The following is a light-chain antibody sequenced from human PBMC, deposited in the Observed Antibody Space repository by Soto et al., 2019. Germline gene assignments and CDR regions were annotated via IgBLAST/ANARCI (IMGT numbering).Light chain of an antibody. Sequence: EIVLTQSPGTLSLSPGERATLSCRASQSVSNNYLAWYQQRPGQAPRLLIYGASTRATGIPDRFSGSGSGTDFTLAITRLEPEDSAVYYCQQYGNSPITFGQGTRLEIK. CDR2: GAS. V-gene: IGKV3-20*01. J-gene: IGKJ5*01. CDR3: QQYGNSPIT. CDR1: QSVSNNY.